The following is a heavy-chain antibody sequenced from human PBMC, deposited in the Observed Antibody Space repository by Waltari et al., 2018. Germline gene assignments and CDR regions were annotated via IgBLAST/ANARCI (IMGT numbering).Heavy chain of an antibody. J-gene: IGHJ5*02. CDR3: ARDTIFYGSGSYDP. CDR2: SSSKSTYI. Sequence: QLVESGGGLVKPGSSLRLSCAASGFSFSDYNMHWLRRAPGKGLEWGSSSSSKSTYIYYADSVRGRFSISRDNAENSLFLQMNNLRGEDTAVYYCARDTIFYGSGSYDPWGQGTRVTVSS. CDR1: GFSFSDYN. V-gene: IGHV3-21*01. D-gene: IGHD3-10*01.